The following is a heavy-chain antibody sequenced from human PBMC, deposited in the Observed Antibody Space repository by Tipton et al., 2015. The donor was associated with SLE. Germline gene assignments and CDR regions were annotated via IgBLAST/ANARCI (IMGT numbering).Heavy chain of an antibody. Sequence: SLRLSCAASGFTFSSYSMNWVRQAPGKGLGWVSSISSSSSYISYADSVKGRFTISRDNAKNSLYLQMNSLRAADTAVYYCARDPSSDSYWGQGTLVTVSS. CDR2: ISSSSSYI. CDR3: ARDPSSDSY. J-gene: IGHJ4*02. V-gene: IGHV3-21*01. CDR1: GFTFSSYS.